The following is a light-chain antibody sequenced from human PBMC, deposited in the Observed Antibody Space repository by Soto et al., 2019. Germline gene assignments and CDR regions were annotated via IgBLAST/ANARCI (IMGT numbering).Light chain of an antibody. CDR1: KNDIGVYDF. V-gene: IGLV2-8*01. CDR3: KSYAGSNNYV. Sequence: QSVLRHPSSASWSPGHSATISCTGTKNDIGVYDFVSWYQHHPGKAPRLIIYEVVQRPSGVPDRFSGSKSGDTASLTVSGLQAADEADYFCKSYAGSNNYVFGSGTKVTVL. CDR2: EVV. J-gene: IGLJ1*01.